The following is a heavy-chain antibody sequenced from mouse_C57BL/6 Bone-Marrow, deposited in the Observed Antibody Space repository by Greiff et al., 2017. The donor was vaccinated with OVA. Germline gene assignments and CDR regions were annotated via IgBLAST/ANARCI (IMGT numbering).Heavy chain of an antibody. Sequence: QVQLQQSGAELVRPGASVKLSCKASGYTFTDYYINWVKQRPGPGLEWIARIYPGSGNTYYNEKFKGKATLTAEKSSSTAYMQLSSLTSEDSAVYFCARGDKDYAMDYWGQGTSVTVSS. J-gene: IGHJ4*01. D-gene: IGHD1-3*01. CDR1: GYTFTDYY. V-gene: IGHV1-76*01. CDR2: IYPGSGNT. CDR3: ARGDKDYAMDY.